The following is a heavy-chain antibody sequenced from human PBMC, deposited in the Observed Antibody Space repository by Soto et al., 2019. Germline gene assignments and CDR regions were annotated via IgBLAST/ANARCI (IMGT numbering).Heavy chain of an antibody. Sequence: EVQLVESGGGLVQPGRSLRLSCAASGFTFADYAMHWVRQAPGKGLEWVSGISWNSGSIDYADSVKGRFTISTDNTNTSLFRHMNTLRAEATALYCCAKGKSYYCCGMDVWGHWTTVPVSS. V-gene: IGHV3-9*01. CDR3: AKGKSYYCCGMDV. CDR1: GFTFADYA. J-gene: IGHJ6*02. CDR2: ISWNSGSI.